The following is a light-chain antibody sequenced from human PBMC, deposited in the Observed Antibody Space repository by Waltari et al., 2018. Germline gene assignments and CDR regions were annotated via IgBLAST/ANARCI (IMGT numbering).Light chain of an antibody. J-gene: IGKJ2*01. V-gene: IGKV1-5*03. CDR3: QQYHSYSYT. Sequence: DIQMTQSAYTLSASVGDRFTITCRASQTISSWLAWYQQKPGKAPKLLIYKASTLESGVPSRFSGSGSATEFTLTISSLQPDDFATYYCQQYHSYSYTFGQGTRLEI. CDR2: KAS. CDR1: QTISSW.